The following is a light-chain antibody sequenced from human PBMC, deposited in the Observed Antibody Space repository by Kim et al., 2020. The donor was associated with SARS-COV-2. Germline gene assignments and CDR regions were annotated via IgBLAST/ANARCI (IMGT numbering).Light chain of an antibody. CDR2: GAV. CDR3: QQYEDVVT. V-gene: IGKV1-33*01. Sequence: SASVGDRVTITCKTSDNIKDHLSWLQQRPGKAPKVLIHGAVNLRTGVSSRFSGSGFGTDLTLTISSLQPEDFAMYFCQQYEDVVTFGRGTKVDIK. CDR1: DNIKDH. J-gene: IGKJ1*01.